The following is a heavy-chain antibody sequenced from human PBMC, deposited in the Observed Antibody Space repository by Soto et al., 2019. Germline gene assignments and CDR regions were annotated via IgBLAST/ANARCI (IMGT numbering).Heavy chain of an antibody. Sequence: GGFLRLSCAASGFTFSSYAMSWVRQAPGKGLEWVSAISGSGGSTYYADSVKGRFTISRDNSKNTLYLQMNSLRAEDTAVYYCAKDSSYSNEYYYYGMDVWGQGTTVTVSS. CDR2: ISGSGGST. V-gene: IGHV3-23*01. D-gene: IGHD6-13*01. CDR3: AKDSSYSNEYYYYGMDV. J-gene: IGHJ6*02. CDR1: GFTFSSYA.